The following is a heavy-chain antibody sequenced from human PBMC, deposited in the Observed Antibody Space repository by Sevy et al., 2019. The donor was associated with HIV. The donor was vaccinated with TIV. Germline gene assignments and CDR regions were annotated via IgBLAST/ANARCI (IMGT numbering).Heavy chain of an antibody. J-gene: IGHJ4*02. CDR1: GFTFSSYW. V-gene: IGHV3-7*01. CDR2: IKQDGSEK. D-gene: IGHD3-9*01. Sequence: GGSLRLSCAASGFTFSSYWMSWVRQAPGKGLEWVANIKQDGSEKYYVDSVKGRFTISRDNAKNSLYLQMNSLRAEDTAVYYCARPPAGYYIGGEYFDYWGQGTLVTVSS. CDR3: ARPPAGYYIGGEYFDY.